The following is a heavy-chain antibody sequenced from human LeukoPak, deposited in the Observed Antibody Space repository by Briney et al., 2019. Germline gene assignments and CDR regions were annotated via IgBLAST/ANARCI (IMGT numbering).Heavy chain of an antibody. V-gene: IGHV4-34*01. CDR3: ARDPIAARPFDY. D-gene: IGHD6-6*01. CDR1: GGSFSGYY. J-gene: IGHJ4*02. Sequence: PSETLSLTCAVYGGSFSGYYWSWIRQPPGKGLEWIGEINHSGSTNYNPPLKSRVTISVDTSKNQFSLKLSSVTAADTAVYYCARDPIAARPFDYWGQGTLVTVSS. CDR2: INHSGST.